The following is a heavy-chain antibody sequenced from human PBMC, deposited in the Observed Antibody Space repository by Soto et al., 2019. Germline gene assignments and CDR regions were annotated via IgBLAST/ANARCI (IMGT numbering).Heavy chain of an antibody. Sequence: QSLSLTGAVYGRSFVGFYWSCVSPPARKGLEWIGSICYTGSTYYSPYLKSRASMSMDTSKNLFSLRLRSLTAADTDVYFCARVKATLYRHYYFDYWGQGTPVTVSS. J-gene: IGHJ4*02. D-gene: IGHD5-12*01. V-gene: IGHV4-30-4*01. CDR3: ARVKATLYRHYYFDY. CDR2: ICYTGST. CDR1: GRSFVGFY.